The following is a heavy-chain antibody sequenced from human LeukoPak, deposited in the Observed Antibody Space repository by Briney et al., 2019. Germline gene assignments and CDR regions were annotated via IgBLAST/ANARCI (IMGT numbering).Heavy chain of an antibody. CDR1: GFSLSSYA. Sequence: GGSLRLSCAASGFSLSSYAMSWVRQAPGEGLEWVSAISSTDAGTYHADSVRGRFTISRDSSKNTLYLQMNSLRAEDAAVYYCAKAPVTSCRGAYCYPFDYWGQGTLVTVSS. CDR3: AKAPVTSCRGAYCYPFDY. CDR2: ISSTDAGT. J-gene: IGHJ4*02. D-gene: IGHD2-21*01. V-gene: IGHV3-23*01.